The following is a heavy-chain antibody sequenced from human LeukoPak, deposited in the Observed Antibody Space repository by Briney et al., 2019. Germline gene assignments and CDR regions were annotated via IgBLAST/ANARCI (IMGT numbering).Heavy chain of an antibody. D-gene: IGHD3-22*01. V-gene: IGHV3-74*01. J-gene: IGHJ4*02. Sequence: GGSLRLSCAASGFTFSSYWMHWVRQAPGKGLVWVSRINSDGSSTSYADSVKGRFTISRDNAKNTLHLQMNSLRAEDTAVYYCASFDYYDSSGYSAWVDYWGQGTLVTVSS. CDR1: GFTFSSYW. CDR3: ASFDYYDSSGYSAWVDY. CDR2: INSDGSST.